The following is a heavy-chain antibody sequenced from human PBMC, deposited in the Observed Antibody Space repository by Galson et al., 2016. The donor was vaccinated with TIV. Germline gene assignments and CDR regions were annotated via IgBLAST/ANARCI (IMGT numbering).Heavy chain of an antibody. Sequence: SVKVSCKASGYTFTSFDISWIRQAPGQGLEWMGWMSPANGNTGYAQKFRGRITMTRHPSTTTVYMELSGLTSEDTAVYYCARGPYYDTSGYSFDFWGQGTLVTASS. CDR1: GYTFTSFD. D-gene: IGHD3-22*01. CDR2: MSPANGNT. J-gene: IGHJ4*02. V-gene: IGHV1-8*01. CDR3: ARGPYYDTSGYSFDF.